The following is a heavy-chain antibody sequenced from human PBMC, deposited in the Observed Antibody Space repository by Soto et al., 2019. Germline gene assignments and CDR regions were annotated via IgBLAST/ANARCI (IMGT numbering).Heavy chain of an antibody. CDR3: MTKTRGGPLDY. CDR2: IKQDGSET. Sequence: GGSLRLSCAASGFTFSNYWMTWVRQAPGKGLEWVAIIKQDGSETKYVDSVKGRFTISRDNAKNSVYLQMNSLRAEDTAVYYCMTKTRGGPLDYWGQGTLVTVSS. V-gene: IGHV3-7*03. J-gene: IGHJ4*02. CDR1: GFTFSNYW. D-gene: IGHD3-10*01.